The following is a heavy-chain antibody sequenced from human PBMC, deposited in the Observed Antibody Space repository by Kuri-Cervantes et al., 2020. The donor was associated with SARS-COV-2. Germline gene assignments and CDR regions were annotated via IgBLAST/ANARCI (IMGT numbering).Heavy chain of an antibody. CDR3: ARGFPTVTTWLGYYYYGMDV. CDR2: ISGSGGST. Sequence: GSLRLSCAASGFTFSSYAMSWVRQAPGKGLEWVSAISGSGGSTYYADSVKGRFTISRDNSKNTLYLQMNSLRAEDTAVYYCARGFPTVTTWLGYYYYGMDVWGQGTTVTVSS. CDR1: GFTFSSYA. J-gene: IGHJ6*02. V-gene: IGHV3-23*01. D-gene: IGHD4-17*01.